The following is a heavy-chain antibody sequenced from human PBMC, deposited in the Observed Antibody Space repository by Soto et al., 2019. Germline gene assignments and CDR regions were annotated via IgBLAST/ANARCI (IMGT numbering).Heavy chain of an antibody. V-gene: IGHV1-3*01. CDR1: GYTFTSYA. CDR3: ARGVLMVYATQTEFDY. J-gene: IGHJ4*02. Sequence: GASVKVSCKASGYTFTSYAMHWVRQAPGQRLEWMGWINAGNGNTKYSQKFQGRVTITRDTSASTAYMELSSLRSEDTAVYYCARGVLMVYATQTEFDYWGQGTLVTVSS. CDR2: INAGNGNT. D-gene: IGHD2-8*01.